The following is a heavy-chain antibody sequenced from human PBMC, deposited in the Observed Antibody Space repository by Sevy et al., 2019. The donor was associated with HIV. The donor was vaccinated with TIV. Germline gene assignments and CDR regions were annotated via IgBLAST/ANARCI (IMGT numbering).Heavy chain of an antibody. CDR3: ARDLGVGYCSGGSCYPAWFDP. CDR2: ISSSSSTI. Sequence: GGSLRLSCAASGFTFSSYSMNWVRQAPGKGLEWDSYISSSSSTIYYADSVKGRFTISRDNAKNSLYLQMNSLRAEDTAVYYCARDLGVGYCSGGSCYPAWFDPWGQGTLVTVSS. V-gene: IGHV3-48*01. J-gene: IGHJ5*02. D-gene: IGHD2-15*01. CDR1: GFTFSSYS.